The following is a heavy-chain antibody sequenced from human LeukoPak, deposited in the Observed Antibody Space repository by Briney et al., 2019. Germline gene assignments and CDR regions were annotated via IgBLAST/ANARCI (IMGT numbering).Heavy chain of an antibody. D-gene: IGHD1-7*01. CDR3: ARAETNRTPFDRITGTKRDDAFDI. Sequence: PSETLSLTCAVYGGSFSGYYWSWIRQPPGKGLEWIGEINHSGSTNYNPSLKSRVTISVDTSKNQFSLKLSSVTAADTAVYYCARAETNRTPFDRITGTKRDDAFDIWGQGTMVTVSS. CDR1: GGSFSGYY. CDR2: INHSGST. J-gene: IGHJ3*02. V-gene: IGHV4-34*01.